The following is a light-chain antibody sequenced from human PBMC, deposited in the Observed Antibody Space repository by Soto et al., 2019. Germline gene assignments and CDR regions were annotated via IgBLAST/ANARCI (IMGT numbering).Light chain of an antibody. CDR1: QSISRT. CDR2: DAS. Sequence: EIVLTKSPDTLSVSPGESATLSCRASQSISRTLAWYQQRSGQPPRLLIYDASTRATSFPARFSGSGSGTEFTLTISSLQSEDFAVYYCQQYNNWPLTFGGGTNVDIK. J-gene: IGKJ4*01. CDR3: QQYNNWPLT. V-gene: IGKV3D-15*01.